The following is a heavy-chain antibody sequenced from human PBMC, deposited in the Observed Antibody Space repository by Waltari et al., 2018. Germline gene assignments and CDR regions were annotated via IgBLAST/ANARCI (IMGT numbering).Heavy chain of an antibody. CDR1: GSTFSTHA. D-gene: IGHD3-22*01. J-gene: IGHJ6*02. Sequence: QVQLVQSGAEVKKVGSSVTVSCKASGSTFSTHALSWVRQAPGHGLEWMGGIIPIFGTPSYAQVFQGRVTITADESTSTVYMEMSMLRSDDTAIYYCAGCRDSSGYLNCMDVWGQGTTVTVSS. V-gene: IGHV1-69*01. CDR3: AGCRDSSGYLNCMDV. CDR2: IIPIFGTP.